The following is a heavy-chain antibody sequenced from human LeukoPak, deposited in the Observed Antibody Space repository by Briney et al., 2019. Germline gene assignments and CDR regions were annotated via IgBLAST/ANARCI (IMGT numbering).Heavy chain of an antibody. CDR3: AKPYYYDSSGKTPWAFDI. D-gene: IGHD3-22*01. J-gene: IGHJ3*02. Sequence: PGGSLRLSCAASGFTFSSYGMHWVRQAPGKGLEWVAVIWYDGSNKYYADSVKGRFTISRDNSKNTLYLQMNSLRAEDTAVYYCAKPYYYDSSGKTPWAFDIWGQGTMVTVSS. V-gene: IGHV3-33*06. CDR2: IWYDGSNK. CDR1: GFTFSSYG.